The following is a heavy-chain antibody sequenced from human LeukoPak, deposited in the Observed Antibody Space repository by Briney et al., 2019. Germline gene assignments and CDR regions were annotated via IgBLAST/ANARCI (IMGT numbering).Heavy chain of an antibody. V-gene: IGHV3-7*03. D-gene: IGHD3-16*01. CDR1: GLTFSNYW. CDR3: ARDGFGTGSN. J-gene: IGHJ4*02. Sequence: AGGSLRLSCAASGLTFSNYWMDWVRQAPGKGLEWVANIKQDGSGKNYVGSVKGRFIISRDNAKNSLYLQMNTLRADDTAVYYCARDGFGTGSNWGQGTLVTVSS. CDR2: IKQDGSGK.